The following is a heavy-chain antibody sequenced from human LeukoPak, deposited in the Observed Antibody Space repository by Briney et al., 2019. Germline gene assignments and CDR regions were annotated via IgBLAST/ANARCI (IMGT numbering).Heavy chain of an antibody. D-gene: IGHD5-18*01. CDR3: ARRGYSYDYFDY. J-gene: IGHJ4*02. CDR2: IYYSGST. Sequence: SETLSLTCTVSGGSISSGNYSWGWIRRPPGKGLEWIGNIYYSGSTYYNPSLKSRVTISVDTSKNQFSLKLSSVTAADTAVYYCARRGYSYDYFDYWGQGTLVTVSS. V-gene: IGHV4-39*01. CDR1: GGSISSGNYS.